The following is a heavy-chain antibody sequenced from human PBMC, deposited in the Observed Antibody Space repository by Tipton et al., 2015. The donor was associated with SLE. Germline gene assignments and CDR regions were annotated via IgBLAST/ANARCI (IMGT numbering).Heavy chain of an antibody. CDR3: GRGRTDAWELVGY. J-gene: IGHJ4*02. D-gene: IGHD4-23*01. Sequence: LRLSCSVSGGAISSSGYYWGWIRQPPSKELEWIGNAYYTGSTYYSPSLRSRVTISVDTSKNQFSLKLNSVTATDTAVYYCGRGRTDAWELVGYWGQGTLVTVSS. V-gene: IGHV4-39*01. CDR1: GGAISSSGYY. CDR2: AYYTGST.